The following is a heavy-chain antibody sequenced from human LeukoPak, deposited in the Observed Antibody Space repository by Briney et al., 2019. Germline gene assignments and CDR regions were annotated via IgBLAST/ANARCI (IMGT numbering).Heavy chain of an antibody. V-gene: IGHV4-39*01. CDR1: GGSISSTTHY. CDR3: ARVKPRWCSGGSCYYFDY. D-gene: IGHD2-15*01. CDR2: ISYGGNT. Sequence: SETLSLTCTVSGGSISSTTHYWGWIRQPPGKGLEWIGTISYGGNTYSNPSLKSRVTISVDTSKNQFSLKLSSVTAADTAVYHGARVKPRWCSGGSCYYFDYWGQGTLVTVSS. J-gene: IGHJ4*02.